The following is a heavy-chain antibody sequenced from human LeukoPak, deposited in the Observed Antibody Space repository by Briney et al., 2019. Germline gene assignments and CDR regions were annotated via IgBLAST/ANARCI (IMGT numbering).Heavy chain of an antibody. Sequence: PSQTLSLTCTVSGGSISSGGYYWRWIRQHPGKGLEWIGYIYYSGSTYYNPSLKSRVTISVDTSKNQFSLKLSSVTAADTAVYYCARASLYMRGYFDYWGQGTLVTVSS. CDR2: IYYSGST. J-gene: IGHJ4*02. V-gene: IGHV4-31*03. CDR1: GGSISSGGYY. CDR3: ARASLYMRGYFDY. D-gene: IGHD3-10*01.